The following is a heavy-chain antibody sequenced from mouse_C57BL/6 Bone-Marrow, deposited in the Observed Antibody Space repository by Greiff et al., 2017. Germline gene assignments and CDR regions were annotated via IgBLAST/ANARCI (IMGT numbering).Heavy chain of an antibody. Sequence: EVQVVGSGGGLVKPGGSLKLSCAASGFTFSSYAMSWVRQTPEKRLEWVATISDGGSYTYYPDNVKGRFTISRDNDKNNLYLQMSHLKSEDTAMYYCARDYYYVSRRYFDVWCTGTTVTVSS. CDR3: ARDYYYVSRRYFDV. CDR2: ISDGGSYT. V-gene: IGHV5-4*01. J-gene: IGHJ1*03. D-gene: IGHD1-1*01. CDR1: GFTFSSYA.